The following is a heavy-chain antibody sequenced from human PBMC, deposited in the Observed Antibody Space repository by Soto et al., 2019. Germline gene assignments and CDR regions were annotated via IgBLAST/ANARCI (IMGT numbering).Heavy chain of an antibody. CDR1: GGCISSGGYY. CDR3: ARDRMDYYGSGTRKSYSYYLGIDV. CDR2: IYYSGST. D-gene: IGHD3-10*01. Sequence: SETLSLTCTVSGGCISSGGYYLSLIRQHPGKGLEWFGYIYYSGSTYYNPSLTSRVTISVDTSKKQFSLKLSSVTAADTAVYYCARDRMDYYGSGTRKSYSYYLGIDVSGQGTTVTISS. J-gene: IGHJ6*02. V-gene: IGHV4-31*03.